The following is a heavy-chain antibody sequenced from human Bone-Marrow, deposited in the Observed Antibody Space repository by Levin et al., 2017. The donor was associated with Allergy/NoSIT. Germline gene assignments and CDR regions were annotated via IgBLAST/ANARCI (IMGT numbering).Heavy chain of an antibody. CDR2: ISSRGTTM. CDR3: ARDMNNAHYNYGLDV. Sequence: GGSLRLSCAASGFTLSDYYMSWIRQAPGKGLEWVSYISSRGTTMYLADSVKGRFTISRDNSKNSLSLQMNSLRADDTAVYYCARDMNNAHYNYGLDVWGEGTTVTVSS. V-gene: IGHV3-11*01. J-gene: IGHJ6*04. D-gene: IGHD1/OR15-1a*01. CDR1: GFTLSDYY.